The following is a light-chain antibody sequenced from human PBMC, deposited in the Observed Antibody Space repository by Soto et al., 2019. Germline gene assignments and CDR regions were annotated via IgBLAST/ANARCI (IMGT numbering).Light chain of an antibody. CDR3: QQYGRSPLLYT. CDR1: QSVTSNF. CDR2: GAS. J-gene: IGKJ2*01. Sequence: EIVLTQSPGTLSLSPGERATLSCRASQSVTSNFLAWYQQKPGQAPRLLIYGASTRAAGVPDRVSGIGSGTDFTLTITRLEPEDFAVYYCQQYGRSPLLYTFGQGTKLGVK. V-gene: IGKV3-20*01.